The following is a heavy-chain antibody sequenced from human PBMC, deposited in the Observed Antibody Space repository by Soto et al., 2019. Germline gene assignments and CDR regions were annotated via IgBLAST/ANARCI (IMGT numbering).Heavy chain of an antibody. J-gene: IGHJ5*02. D-gene: IGHD2-2*01. Sequence: QVQLVQSGAEVKKPGASVKVSCQASGYTFTGYDMHWVRQAPGQGLEWMGWINPNSGGTNYAQKLQGRVTMTRDTSISTAYMELSRLRSDDTAVYYCAREVVPAASWFDPWGKGTLVTVSS. CDR1: GYTFTGYD. V-gene: IGHV1-2*02. CDR2: INPNSGGT. CDR3: AREVVPAASWFDP.